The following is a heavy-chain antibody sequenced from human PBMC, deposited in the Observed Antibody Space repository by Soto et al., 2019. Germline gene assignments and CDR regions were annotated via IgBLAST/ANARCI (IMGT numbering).Heavy chain of an antibody. J-gene: IGHJ6*02. CDR1: GGSISSSSYY. Sequence: SETLSLTCTASGGSISSSSYYWGWIRQPPGKGLEWIGSIYYSGSTYYNPSLKSRVTISVDTSKNQFSLKLSSVTAADTAVYYCARLEYMWYYGMDVWGQGTTVTVS. CDR3: ARLEYMWYYGMDV. CDR2: IYYSGST. V-gene: IGHV4-39*01. D-gene: IGHD6-6*01.